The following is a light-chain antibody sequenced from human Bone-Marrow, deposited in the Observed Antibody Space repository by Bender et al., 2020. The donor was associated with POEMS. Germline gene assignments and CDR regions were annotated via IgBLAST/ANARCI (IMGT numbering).Light chain of an antibody. CDR3: CSYAGGNTWV. Sequence: QSVLTQPPSASGTLGQRVTLSCSGSSSNIGSETVNWYQQLPGTAPKLLIFRNDQRPSGVSDRFSGSKSGTSASLAISGLQSEDEADYYCCSYAGGNTWVFGGGTKLTVL. J-gene: IGLJ3*02. CDR1: SSNIGSET. V-gene: IGLV1-44*01. CDR2: RND.